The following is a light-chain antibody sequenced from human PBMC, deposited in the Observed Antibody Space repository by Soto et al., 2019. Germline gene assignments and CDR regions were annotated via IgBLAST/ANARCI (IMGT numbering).Light chain of an antibody. V-gene: IGKV3D-7*01. CDR1: QSVSSSS. CDR3: ELEYNFPPT. J-gene: IGKJ4*01. Sequence: EIVLAQSPSTLSLSPGDKATLSCGASQSVSSSSLSWYQQKPGQAPRLLIYGSSARATGIPARFSGSGSGTDFTLTISSLQPEDCAVYYCELEYNFPPTFGGGSKV. CDR2: GSS.